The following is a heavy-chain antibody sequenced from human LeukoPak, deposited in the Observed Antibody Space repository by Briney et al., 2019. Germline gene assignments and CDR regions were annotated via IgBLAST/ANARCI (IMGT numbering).Heavy chain of an antibody. CDR1: GYTFTGYY. V-gene: IGHV1-2*02. CDR2: IRPNSGGT. Sequence: ASVKVSCKTSGYTFTGYYLHWVRQAPGQGLEWMGWIRPNSGGTKNAQKFQGRVTMTRDTSISTAYMELSRLRSDDTAVYYCAGVVTVTTYDSDWFDPWGQGTLVTVSS. J-gene: IGHJ5*02. CDR3: AGVVTVTTYDSDWFDP. D-gene: IGHD4-17*01.